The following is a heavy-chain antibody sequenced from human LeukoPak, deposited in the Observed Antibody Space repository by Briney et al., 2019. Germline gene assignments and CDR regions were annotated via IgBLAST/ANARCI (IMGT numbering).Heavy chain of an antibody. V-gene: IGHV4-34*01. D-gene: IGHD3-22*01. CDR1: GESFSGYY. J-gene: IGHJ4*02. CDR2: INHSGST. Sequence: SETLSLTCAVYGESFSGYYWSGIRQPPGKGLEWIGEINHSGSTNYNPSLKSRVTISVDTSKNQFSLKLSFVTAADTAVYYCARTEASYDSSGSHSDWGQGTLVTVSS. CDR3: ARTEASYDSSGSHSD.